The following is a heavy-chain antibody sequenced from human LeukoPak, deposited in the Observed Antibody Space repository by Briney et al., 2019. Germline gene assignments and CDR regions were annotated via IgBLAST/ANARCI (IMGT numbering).Heavy chain of an antibody. CDR2: INAGNGNT. D-gene: IGHD3-16*02. CDR3: AREPQRRGYRYNYYFDY. J-gene: IGHJ4*02. Sequence: GASVKVSCKGSGYTFTSYGISWVRQAPGQRLEWMGWINAGNGNTKYSQKFQGRVTITRDTSASTAYMELSSLRSEDTAVYYCAREPQRRGYRYNYYFDYWGQGTLVTVSS. V-gene: IGHV1-3*01. CDR1: GYTFTSYG.